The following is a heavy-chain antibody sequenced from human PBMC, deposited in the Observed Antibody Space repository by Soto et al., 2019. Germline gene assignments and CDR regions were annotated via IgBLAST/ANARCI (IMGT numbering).Heavy chain of an antibody. CDR3: ARAGVGATPLYYYYYGMDV. CDR1: GFTFSSYA. Sequence: ESGGGVVQPGRSLRLSCAASGFTFSSYAMHWVRQAPGKGLEWVAVISYDGSNKYYADSVKGRFTISRDNSKNTLYLQMNSLRAEDTAVYYCARAGVGATPLYYYYYGMDVWGQGTTVTVSS. J-gene: IGHJ6*02. CDR2: ISYDGSNK. D-gene: IGHD1-26*01. V-gene: IGHV3-30-3*01.